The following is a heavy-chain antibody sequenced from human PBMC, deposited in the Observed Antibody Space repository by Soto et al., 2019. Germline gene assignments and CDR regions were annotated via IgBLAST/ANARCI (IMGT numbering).Heavy chain of an antibody. Sequence: SVKVSCKASGGTFSSYAISWVRQAPGQGLEWMGGIIPIFGTANYAQKFQGRVTITADESTSTVYMELSSLRSEGTAVYYCASGLNIVGATTIYYGMDVWGQGTTVTVS. CDR2: IIPIFGTA. CDR1: GGTFSSYA. J-gene: IGHJ6*02. CDR3: ASGLNIVGATTIYYGMDV. D-gene: IGHD1-26*01. V-gene: IGHV1-69*13.